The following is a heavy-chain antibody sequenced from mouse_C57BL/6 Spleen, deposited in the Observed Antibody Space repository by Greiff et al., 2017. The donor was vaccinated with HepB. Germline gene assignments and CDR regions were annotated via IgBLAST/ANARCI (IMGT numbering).Heavy chain of an antibody. CDR3: VRQGEVGNSPFDY. J-gene: IGHJ2*01. CDR2: IRSKSNNYAT. CDR1: GFSFNTYA. D-gene: IGHD2-1*01. V-gene: IGHV10-1*01. Sequence: EVQGVESGGGLVQPKGSLKLSCAASGFSFNTYAMNWVRQAPGKGLEWVARIRSKSNNYATYYADSVKDRFTISRDDSESMLYLQMNNLKTEDTAMYYCVRQGEVGNSPFDYWGKGTTLTVSS.